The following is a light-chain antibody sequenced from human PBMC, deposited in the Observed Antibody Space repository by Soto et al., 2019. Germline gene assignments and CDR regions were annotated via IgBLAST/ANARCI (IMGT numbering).Light chain of an antibody. CDR3: QTWGTGIQV. J-gene: IGLJ1*01. CDR1: SGHSSYA. Sequence: QPVLTQSPSASDSLGASVKLTCTLSSGHSSYAIAWHQQQPEKGPRYFMKLNSDGSHSKGDGIPDRFSGSSSGAERYLTISSLQSEDEADYYCQTWGTGIQVFGTGTKLTVL. V-gene: IGLV4-69*01. CDR2: LNSDGSH.